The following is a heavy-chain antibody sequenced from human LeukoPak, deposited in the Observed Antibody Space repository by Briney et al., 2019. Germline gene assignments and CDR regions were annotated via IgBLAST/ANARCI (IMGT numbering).Heavy chain of an antibody. CDR2: INHSGST. CDR3: ARSGRRNFDY. Sequence: SETLSPTCAVHGGAFRGYYWSWVRQPPGEGVEWIGEINHSGSTNYNPSLKSRVTISVDTSKNQFSLKLSSVTAADTAVYYCARSGRRNFDYWGQGTLVTVSS. J-gene: IGHJ4*02. V-gene: IGHV4-34*01. CDR1: GGAFRGYY.